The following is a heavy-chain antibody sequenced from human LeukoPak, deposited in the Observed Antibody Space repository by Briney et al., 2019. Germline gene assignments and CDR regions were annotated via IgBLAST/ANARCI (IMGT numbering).Heavy chain of an antibody. D-gene: IGHD3-9*01. Sequence: GGSLRLSCAASGFTFSNAWMSWVRQAPGKGLEWVGRIKSKTGGTTDYAAPVKGRFTISRDDSKNTLYLQMNSLKTEDTAVYYCTTRLRYFDWTIYDFDYWGQGTLVTVSS. CDR3: TTRLRYFDWTIYDFDY. CDR1: GFTFSNAW. J-gene: IGHJ4*02. V-gene: IGHV3-15*01. CDR2: IKSKTGGTT.